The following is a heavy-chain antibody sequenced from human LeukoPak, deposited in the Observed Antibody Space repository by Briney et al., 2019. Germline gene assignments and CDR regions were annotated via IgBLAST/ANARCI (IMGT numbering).Heavy chain of an antibody. V-gene: IGHV3-9*03. CDR2: ISWNSGSI. D-gene: IGHD6-13*01. CDR1: GFTFDDYA. CDR3: AKDASIAAAGPGSYFDY. Sequence: SLRLSCAASGFTFDDYAMHWVRQAPGKGLEWVSGISWNSGSIGYADSVKGRFTISRDNAKNSLYLQMNSLRAEDMALYYCAKDASIAAAGPGSYFDYWGQGTLVTVSS. J-gene: IGHJ4*02.